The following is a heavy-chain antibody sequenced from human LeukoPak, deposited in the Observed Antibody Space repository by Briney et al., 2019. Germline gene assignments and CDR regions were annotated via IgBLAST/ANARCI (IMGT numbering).Heavy chain of an antibody. CDR2: FDPEDGET. CDR3: ARGTDSSSSGDY. CDR1: GYTLTELS. D-gene: IGHD6-6*01. V-gene: IGHV1-24*01. Sequence: ASVKVSCKVSGYTLTELSMHWVRQAPGKGLEWMGGFDPEDGETIYAQKFQGRVTITRNTSISTAYMELSSLRSGDTAVYYCARGTDSSSSGDYWGQGTLVTVSS. J-gene: IGHJ4*02.